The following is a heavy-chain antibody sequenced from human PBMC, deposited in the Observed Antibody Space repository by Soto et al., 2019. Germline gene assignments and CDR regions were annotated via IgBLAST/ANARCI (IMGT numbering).Heavy chain of an antibody. CDR1: GGSISSSSYY. V-gene: IGHV4-39*01. D-gene: IGHD3-10*01. CDR2: IYYSGST. J-gene: IGHJ5*02. CDR3: ARYSPELWFRELSWFDP. Sequence: QLQLQESGPGLVKPSETLSLTCTVSGGSISSSSYYWGWIRQPPGKGLEWIGCIYYSGSTYYNPSLKSRVTISVDTSKNQFALKLSSVTAADTAVYYCARYSPELWFRELSWFDPWGQGTLVTVSS.